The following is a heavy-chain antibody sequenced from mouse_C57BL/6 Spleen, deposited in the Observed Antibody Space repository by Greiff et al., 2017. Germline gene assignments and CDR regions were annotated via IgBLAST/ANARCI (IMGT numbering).Heavy chain of an antibody. CDR3: TAGTTVVVDY. Sequence: EVKVEESGGGLVQPGGSMKLSCVASGFTFSNYWMNWVRQSPEKGLEWVAQIRLKSDNYATHYAESVKGRFTISRDDSKSSVYLQMNNLRAEDTGSYYCTAGTTVVVDYWGQGTTLTVSS. V-gene: IGHV6-3*01. CDR1: GFTFSNYW. CDR2: IRLKSDNYAT. D-gene: IGHD1-1*01. J-gene: IGHJ2*01.